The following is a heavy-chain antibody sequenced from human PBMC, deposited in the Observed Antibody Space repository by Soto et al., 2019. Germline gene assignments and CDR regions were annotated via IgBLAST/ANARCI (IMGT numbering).Heavy chain of an antibody. CDR1: GGSISSYY. CDR3: ARFRNSGYDWYFDY. J-gene: IGHJ4*02. V-gene: IGHV4-59*01. Sequence: SETLSLTCTVSGGSISSYYWSWIRKPPGKGLEWIGYIYYSGSTNYNPSLKSRVTISVDTSKNQFSLKLSSVTAADTAVYYCARFRNSGYDWYFDYWGQGTLVTVSS. CDR2: IYYSGST. D-gene: IGHD5-12*01.